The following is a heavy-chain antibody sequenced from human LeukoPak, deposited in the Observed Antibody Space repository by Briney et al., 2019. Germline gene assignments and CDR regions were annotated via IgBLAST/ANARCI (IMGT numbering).Heavy chain of an antibody. CDR2: IHYSGKT. J-gene: IGHJ4*02. CDR3: ARDYGDHRVDY. V-gene: IGHV4-39*06. CDR1: SGSNSSGAYY. Sequence: PSETLSLTCTVSSGSNSSGAYYWGWIRQPPGKGLEWIGTIHYSGKTYYNPSLKSRITISIDTSKKQFALKLSSVTAADTAVYYCARDYGDHRVDYWGQGTLVTVSS. D-gene: IGHD4-17*01.